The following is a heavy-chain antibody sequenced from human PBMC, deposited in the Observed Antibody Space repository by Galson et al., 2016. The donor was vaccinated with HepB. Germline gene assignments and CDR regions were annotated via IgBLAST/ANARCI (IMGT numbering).Heavy chain of an antibody. CDR1: GFTFSKYA. Sequence: SLRLSCAASGFTFSKYAMGWVRQAPGKGLLWVSVINGRGDSTYYAESMKARFTISRDNSKNTVYLQMNSLSAEDTAVYYCAKIEANFLLWYSADWGQGALVTVSS. CDR2: INGRGDST. D-gene: IGHD2-21*01. J-gene: IGHJ4*02. V-gene: IGHV3-23*01. CDR3: AKIEANFLLWYSAD.